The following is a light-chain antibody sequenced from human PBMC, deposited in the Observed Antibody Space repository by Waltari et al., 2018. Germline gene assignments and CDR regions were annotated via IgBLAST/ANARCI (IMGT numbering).Light chain of an antibody. J-gene: IGLJ3*02. CDR2: DVS. Sequence: QSALTQPRSVSGSPGQSVTISCTGTSYDVGGYNYVSWYQQYPGKAPKVMICDVSKRPSGVTDRFSGSKSGNTASLTISGLQAEDEADYYCCSFAGTSWVFGGGTKVTVL. CDR1: SYDVGGYNY. V-gene: IGLV2-11*01. CDR3: CSFAGTSWV.